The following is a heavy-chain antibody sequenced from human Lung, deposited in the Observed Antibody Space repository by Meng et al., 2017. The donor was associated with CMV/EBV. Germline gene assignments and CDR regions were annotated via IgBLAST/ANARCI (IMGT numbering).Heavy chain of an antibody. CDR2: ISAYSGNT. CDR3: ASSSDIVVVPAAPFDY. Sequence: ASXXVSXKASGYTFTSYGISWVRQAPGQGLEWMGWISAYSGNTNYAQKLQGRVTMTTDTSTSTAYMELRSLRSDDTAVYYCASSSDIVVVPAAPFDYWGQGXLVTVSS. CDR1: GYTFTSYG. J-gene: IGHJ4*02. D-gene: IGHD2-2*01. V-gene: IGHV1-18*01.